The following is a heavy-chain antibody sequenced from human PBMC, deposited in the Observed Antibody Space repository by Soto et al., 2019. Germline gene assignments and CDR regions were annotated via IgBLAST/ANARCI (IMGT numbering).Heavy chain of an antibody. CDR3: ARGYYGSGSYYTPNFDY. CDR2: IIPILGIA. V-gene: IGHV1-69*02. J-gene: IGHJ4*02. Sequence: QVQLVQSGAEVKKPGSSVKVSCKASGGTFSSYTISWVRQAPGQGLEWMGRIIPILGIANYAQKFQGRVKITADKSTSTAYMELSSLRSDDTAVYYCARGYYGSGSYYTPNFDYWGQGTLVTVSS. D-gene: IGHD3-10*01. CDR1: GGTFSSYT.